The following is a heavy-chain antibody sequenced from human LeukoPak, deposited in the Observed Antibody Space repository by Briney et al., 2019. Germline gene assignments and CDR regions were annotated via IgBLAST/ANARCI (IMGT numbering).Heavy chain of an antibody. V-gene: IGHV4-39*01. CDR1: GVSISSSPYY. D-gene: IGHD2-2*02. J-gene: IGHJ3*02. CDR3: ARRHTALGAFDI. Sequence: LETLSLTCTVSGVSISSSPYYWGWILQPPGKGLQWIGSISYSETSYYNPSLKSRVTISADPSKNQFPMKLSSVTAADTVVYYCARRHTALGAFDIWGQGTMVNIFS. CDR2: ISYSETS.